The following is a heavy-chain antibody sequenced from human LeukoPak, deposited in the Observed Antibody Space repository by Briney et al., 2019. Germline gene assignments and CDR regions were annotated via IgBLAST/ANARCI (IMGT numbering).Heavy chain of an antibody. J-gene: IGHJ4*02. D-gene: IGHD3-9*01. CDR2: ISSSSTYI. Sequence: GGSLRLSCAASGFTFDSYSMNWVRQAPGKGLEWVSSISSSSTYIYSADSVKGRFTISRDNSKNSLYLQMNSLRAEDTAVYFCARIDMGGGILDYWGQGTLVTVSS. CDR3: ARIDMGGGILDY. CDR1: GFTFDSYS. V-gene: IGHV3-21*01.